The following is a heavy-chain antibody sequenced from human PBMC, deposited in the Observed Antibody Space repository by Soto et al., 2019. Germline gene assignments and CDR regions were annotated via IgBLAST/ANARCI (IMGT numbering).Heavy chain of an antibody. Sequence: VQLVESGGGLVKPGGSLRLSCAASGFTFSNAWMNWVRQAPGKGLEWVGRIKSKTDGGTTDYAAPVKGRFTISRDDSKNTLYLQMNSLKTEDTAVYYCTASNIVVVVAAFNYWGQGTLVTVSS. CDR1: GFTFSNAW. J-gene: IGHJ4*02. CDR2: IKSKTDGGTT. D-gene: IGHD2-15*01. V-gene: IGHV3-15*07. CDR3: TASNIVVVVAAFNY.